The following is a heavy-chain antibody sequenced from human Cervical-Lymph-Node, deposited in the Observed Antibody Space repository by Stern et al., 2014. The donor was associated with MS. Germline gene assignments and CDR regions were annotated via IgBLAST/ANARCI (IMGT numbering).Heavy chain of an antibody. CDR2: ISPGGRNT. Sequence: EVHLVESGGGLVQPGGSLRLSCVASEFAFSNHAMTWVRQIPGKGLEWVSTISPGGRNTHYADSVKGRFTISRDDSKSTLFLDIYGLRDEDTALYYCAEDVSTGDGPWGQGTLVIVSS. V-gene: IGHV3-23*04. J-gene: IGHJ4*02. CDR3: AEDVSTGDGP. D-gene: IGHD1-1*01. CDR1: EFAFSNHA.